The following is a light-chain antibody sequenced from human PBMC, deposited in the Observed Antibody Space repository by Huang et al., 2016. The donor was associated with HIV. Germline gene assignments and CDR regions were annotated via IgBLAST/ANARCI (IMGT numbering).Light chain of an antibody. CDR1: QSVLSSATNKNY. CDR2: WAS. CDR3: QQYYTSPQT. V-gene: IGKV4-1*01. Sequence: DIVMTQSPDSLAVSLGEAATLTCRSSQSVLSSATNKNYLAWCQQKSGQSPKWRMFWASTREAGVPDRFSVSGSGTHFTLTINYVKTEDVAIYYCQQYYTSPQTFGPGTRVEI. J-gene: IGKJ1*01.